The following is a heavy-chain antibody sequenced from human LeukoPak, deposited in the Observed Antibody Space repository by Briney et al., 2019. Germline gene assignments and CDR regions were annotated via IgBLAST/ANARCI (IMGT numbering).Heavy chain of an antibody. J-gene: IGHJ5*02. Sequence: KPSETLSLTCTVSGGSINGYYWSWIRQPAGKGLEWIMRIYNSESNNYNPSLKSRVTMSIDTSNNQFSLKLNSVTAADTAVYYCARDRSSSYTRDWFDPWGQGALVTVSS. V-gene: IGHV4-4*07. CDR2: IYNSESN. CDR1: GGSINGYY. D-gene: IGHD6-13*01. CDR3: ARDRSSSYTRDWFDP.